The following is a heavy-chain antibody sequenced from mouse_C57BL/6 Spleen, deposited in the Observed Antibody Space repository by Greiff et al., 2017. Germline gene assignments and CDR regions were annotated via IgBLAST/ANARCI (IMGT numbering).Heavy chain of an antibody. J-gene: IGHJ4*01. CDR1: GYSITSGHY. V-gene: IGHV3-6*01. D-gene: IGHD1-1*01. Sequence: DVKLVESGPGLVKPSQSLSLTCSVSGYSITSGHYWNWIRHFPGNKLEWLGYISYDGSTNYNPSLKNRISITRDTSTNQFFLKLKSVTAEDTATYYCASSPPYYCGSSYEYAMDYWGQGTSVTVSS. CDR3: ASSPPYYCGSSYEYAMDY. CDR2: ISYDGST.